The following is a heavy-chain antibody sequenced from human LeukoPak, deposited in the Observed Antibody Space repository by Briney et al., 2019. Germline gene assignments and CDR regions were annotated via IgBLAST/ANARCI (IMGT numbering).Heavy chain of an antibody. Sequence: KPSETLSLTCTVSGGSTSDYYWSWIRQPPGKGLEWIGYIYYSGSTNYNPSLKSRVTISLDTSKNQFSLKLSSVTAADTAVYYCARDPGKSDFWSGYYPYYFDYWGQGTLVTVSS. J-gene: IGHJ4*02. CDR1: GGSTSDYY. CDR2: IYYSGST. V-gene: IGHV4-59*01. CDR3: ARDPGKSDFWSGYYPYYFDY. D-gene: IGHD3-3*01.